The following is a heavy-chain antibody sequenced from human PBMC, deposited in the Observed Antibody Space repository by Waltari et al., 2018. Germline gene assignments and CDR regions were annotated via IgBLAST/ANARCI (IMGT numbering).Heavy chain of an antibody. D-gene: IGHD3-16*01. Sequence: ACIRRPPGKGLWWTATTSYTGATYNNPSLTSRVTISGDTSKNQFSLKLNSVTAADTAVYYCATYVGASIGTAAFDVWGQGTMVTVSS. J-gene: IGHJ3*01. V-gene: IGHV4-39*01. CDR3: ATYVGASIGTAAFDV. CDR2: TSYTGAT.